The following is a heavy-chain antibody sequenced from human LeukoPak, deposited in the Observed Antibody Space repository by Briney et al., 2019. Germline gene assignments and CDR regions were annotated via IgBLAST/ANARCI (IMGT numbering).Heavy chain of an antibody. Sequence: GGSLRLSCAASGFTFSSYSMNWVRQDPGRGLGWVSSISSSSSYIYYADSVKGRFTISRDNAKNSLYLQMNSLRAEDTAVYYCAREGAGYSSSFFPVDYWGQGTLVTVSS. V-gene: IGHV3-21*01. CDR1: GFTFSSYS. J-gene: IGHJ4*02. CDR2: ISSSSSYI. D-gene: IGHD6-6*01. CDR3: AREGAGYSSSFFPVDY.